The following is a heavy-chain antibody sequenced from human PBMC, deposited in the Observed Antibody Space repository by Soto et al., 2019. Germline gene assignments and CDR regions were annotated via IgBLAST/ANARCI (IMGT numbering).Heavy chain of an antibody. Sequence: GGSLRLSCAASGFTFSSYWMHWVRQAPGKGLVWVSRINSDGSSTSYADSVKGRFTISRDNAKNTLYLQMNSLRAEDPAVYYGARDSSSSAFDIWGQGTMVTVSS. CDR2: INSDGSST. J-gene: IGHJ3*02. CDR3: ARDSSSSAFDI. V-gene: IGHV3-74*01. CDR1: GFTFSSYW. D-gene: IGHD6-6*01.